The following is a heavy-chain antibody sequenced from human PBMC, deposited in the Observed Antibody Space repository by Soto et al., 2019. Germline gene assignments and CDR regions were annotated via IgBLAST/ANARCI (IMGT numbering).Heavy chain of an antibody. V-gene: IGHV4-34*01. CDR3: ARGTDLRSGWYKRGVFDI. D-gene: IGHD6-19*01. CDR2: INHSGST. Sequence: SQTQRVRNGVEGGSFGDHDCSWIRQPPRKGLEWIGEINHSGSTNYNPSLKSRVTISVDTSKNQFSLKLSSVTAADTAVYYCARGTDLRSGWYKRGVFDIWGQGTMVT. CDR1: GGSFGDHD. J-gene: IGHJ3*02.